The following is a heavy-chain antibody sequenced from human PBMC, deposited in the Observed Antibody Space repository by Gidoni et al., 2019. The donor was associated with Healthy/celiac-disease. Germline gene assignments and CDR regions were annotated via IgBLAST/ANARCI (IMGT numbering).Heavy chain of an antibody. Sequence: EVQLLESGGGLVQPGGSLRLSCAASGFTFSSYAMSWVRQAPGKGLEWVSAISSGGGATYYADSVKGRFTISRDNSKNTLYLQMNSLRAEDTAVYYCTFVGATSKVYWGQGNLVTVSS. V-gene: IGHV3-23*01. CDR2: ISSGGGAT. CDR3: TFVGATSKVY. D-gene: IGHD1-26*01. J-gene: IGHJ4*02. CDR1: GFTFSSYA.